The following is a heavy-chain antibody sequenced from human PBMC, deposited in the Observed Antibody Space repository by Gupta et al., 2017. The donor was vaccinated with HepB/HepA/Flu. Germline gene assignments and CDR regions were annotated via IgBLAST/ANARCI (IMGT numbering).Heavy chain of an antibody. J-gene: IGHJ4*02. CDR2: ISYDGSEK. D-gene: IGHD1-1*01. V-gene: IGHV3-33*01. CDR3: ARKHTKGIDY. Sequence: QVQLVESGGGVVQPGRALRLSCAASGFTFSDYGMHWVRQAPGKGLEWVALISYDGSEKYFADSVKGRFTISRDNSNNTLFLQMNNLRAEDTAIYYCARKHTKGIDYWGQGTLVTVSP. CDR1: GFTFSDYG.